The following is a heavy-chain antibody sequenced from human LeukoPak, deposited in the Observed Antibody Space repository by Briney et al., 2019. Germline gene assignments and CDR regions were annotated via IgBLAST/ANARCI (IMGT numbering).Heavy chain of an antibody. CDR1: GGSISSYY. J-gene: IGHJ3*02. Sequence: SETLSLTCSVSGGSISSYYWSWVRQPVGKGLEWIGRIYTSGSTNYNPSLKSRVTMSVDTSKNQFSLKLSSVTAADTAVYYCARDRATYSLPYAFDIWGQGTMVTVSS. D-gene: IGHD2-15*01. CDR3: ARDRATYSLPYAFDI. CDR2: IYTSGST. V-gene: IGHV4-4*07.